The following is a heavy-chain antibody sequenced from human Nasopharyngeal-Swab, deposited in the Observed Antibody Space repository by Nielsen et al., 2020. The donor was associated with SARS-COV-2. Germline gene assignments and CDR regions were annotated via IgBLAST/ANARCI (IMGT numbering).Heavy chain of an antibody. CDR2: VYPGNSEI. D-gene: IGHD5-24*01. V-gene: IGHV5-51*01. CDR1: GYSFVNNW. J-gene: IGHJ5*02. CDR3: ARRAARDGYNYEVDP. Sequence: GESLKISCMASGYSFVNNWIGWVRQKPGKGLEWMGMVYPGNSEIAYSPSFQGQITISADKSINTAYLQWRSLRASDTAVYFCARRAARDGYNYEVDPWGQGTLVTVS.